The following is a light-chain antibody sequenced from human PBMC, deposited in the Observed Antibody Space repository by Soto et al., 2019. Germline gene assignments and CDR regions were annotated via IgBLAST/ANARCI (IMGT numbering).Light chain of an antibody. V-gene: IGLV1-40*01. CDR2: GNS. CDR1: SSNIGAGYD. J-gene: IGLJ3*02. CDR3: QSYDSNLSGWV. Sequence: QSVLTQPPSVSGAPGQRVTISCTGSSSNIGAGYDVHWYQQLPGTAPKLLIQGNSNRPSGVPDRFSGSKSGTSASLAITGLQAEDEADYYCQSYDSNLSGWVFGGGTQLTVL.